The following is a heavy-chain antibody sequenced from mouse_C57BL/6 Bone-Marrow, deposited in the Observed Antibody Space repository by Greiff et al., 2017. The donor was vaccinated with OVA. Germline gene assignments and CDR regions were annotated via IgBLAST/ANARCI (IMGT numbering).Heavy chain of an antibody. Sequence: VKLMESGAELARPGASVKMSCKASGYTFTSYTMHWVKQRPGQGLEWIGYINPSSGYTKYNQKFKDKATLTADKSSSTAYMQLSSLTSEDSAVYYCARTYYSNFDVWGTGTTVTVSS. D-gene: IGHD2-5*01. CDR3: ARTYYSNFDV. CDR2: INPSSGYT. CDR1: GYTFTSYT. J-gene: IGHJ1*03. V-gene: IGHV1-4*01.